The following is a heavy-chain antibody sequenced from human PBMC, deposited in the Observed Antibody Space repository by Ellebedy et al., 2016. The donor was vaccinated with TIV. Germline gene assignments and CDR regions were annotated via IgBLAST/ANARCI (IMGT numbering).Heavy chain of an antibody. Sequence: GESLKISCAASGFTFSSYGMHWVRQAPGKGLEWVAVIWSDGSYKYYADSVKGRFTISRDNSKNTLYLRMNSLRTEDTAVYYCAREVQPLSTKFDYWGQGTLVTVSS. CDR3: AREVQPLSTKFDY. J-gene: IGHJ4*02. CDR1: GFTFSSYG. V-gene: IGHV3-33*01. CDR2: IWSDGSYK. D-gene: IGHD5-24*01.